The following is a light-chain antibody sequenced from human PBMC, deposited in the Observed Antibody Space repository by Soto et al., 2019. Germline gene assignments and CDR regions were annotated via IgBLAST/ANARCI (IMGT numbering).Light chain of an antibody. CDR2: VAS. J-gene: IGKJ1*01. CDR1: QDITNF. CDR3: QQYDVLPWT. V-gene: IGKV1-33*01. Sequence: DLQMTQSPSSLSASVGDRVTITCQASQDITNFLNWYQQKPGKAPKLLIYVASNLETGVPSRFSGSSSGTDFSFTISSLQPEDIATYYCQQYDVLPWTFGQGTTVEVK.